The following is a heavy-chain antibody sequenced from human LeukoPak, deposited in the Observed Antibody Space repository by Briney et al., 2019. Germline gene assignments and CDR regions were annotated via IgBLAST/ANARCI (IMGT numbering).Heavy chain of an antibody. J-gene: IGHJ3*02. V-gene: IGHV3-7*01. Sequence: GGSLRLSCAASGFTFSHSWMSWVRQAPGKGLEWVANIKTDGSEKYYVDSVKGRFTISRDNAKNSLYLQMNSLRAEDTAVYYCARDLIGMDYDFWSGYDAFDIWGQGTMVTVSS. D-gene: IGHD3-3*01. CDR3: ARDLIGMDYDFWSGYDAFDI. CDR2: IKTDGSEK. CDR1: GFTFSHSW.